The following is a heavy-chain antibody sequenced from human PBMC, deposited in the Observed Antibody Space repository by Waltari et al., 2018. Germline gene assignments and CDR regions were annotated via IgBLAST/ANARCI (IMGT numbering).Heavy chain of an antibody. CDR2: IYYSGGT. Sequence: QLQLQESGPGLVKPSETLSLTCTVSGGSISSSSYYWGWIRQPPGKGLEWIGSIYYSGGTYYNPPLKSLVTISVDTSKNQFSLKLSSVTAADTAVYYCARLPPVGSYFGHWGQGTLVTVSS. V-gene: IGHV4-39*01. CDR3: ARLPPVGSYFGH. CDR1: GGSISSSSYY. J-gene: IGHJ4*02. D-gene: IGHD3-10*01.